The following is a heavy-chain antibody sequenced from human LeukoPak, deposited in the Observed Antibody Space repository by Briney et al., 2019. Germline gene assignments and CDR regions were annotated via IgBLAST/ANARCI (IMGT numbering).Heavy chain of an antibody. CDR2: ISGSGGNT. D-gene: IGHD3-10*01. CDR1: GFTFRNYA. Sequence: GGSPRLSCAASGFTFRNYAMSWVRQGPGKGLEWVSAISGSGGNTYYADSVKGRFTISRDNPKNTMYLQMNSLRAEDTAVYYCAKYNYYGSGSYYNDFDYWGQGTLVTVSS. J-gene: IGHJ4*02. CDR3: AKYNYYGSGSYYNDFDY. V-gene: IGHV3-23*01.